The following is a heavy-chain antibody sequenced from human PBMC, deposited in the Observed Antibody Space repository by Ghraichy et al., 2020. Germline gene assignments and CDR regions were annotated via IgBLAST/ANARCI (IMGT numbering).Heavy chain of an antibody. Sequence: GGSLRLSCAASGFTFSSYWMSWVRHAPGKGLERVANIKQDGSEKYYVDSVKGRFTISRDNAKNSLYLQMNSLRAEDTAVYYCASLHITGTLYYYYYGMDVWGQGTTVTVSS. D-gene: IGHD1-7*01. CDR2: IKQDGSEK. CDR3: ASLHITGTLYYYYYGMDV. J-gene: IGHJ6*02. CDR1: GFTFSSYW. V-gene: IGHV3-7*01.